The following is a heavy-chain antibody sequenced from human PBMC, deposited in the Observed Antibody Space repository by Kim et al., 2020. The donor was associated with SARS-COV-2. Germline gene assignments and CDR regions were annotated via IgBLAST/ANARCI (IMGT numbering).Heavy chain of an antibody. Sequence: KSRVTISVDTSKNQFSLKLSSVTAADTAVYYCARGWWFGELLFPSDAFDIWGQGTMVTVSS. D-gene: IGHD3-10*01. V-gene: IGHV4-34*01. J-gene: IGHJ3*02. CDR3: ARGWWFGELLFPSDAFDI.